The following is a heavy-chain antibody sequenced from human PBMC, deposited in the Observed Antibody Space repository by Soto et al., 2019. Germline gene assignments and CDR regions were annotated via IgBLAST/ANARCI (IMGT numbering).Heavy chain of an antibody. CDR3: ARDGPFISVAAPAFQYAMDV. D-gene: IGHD6-19*01. CDR1: SFTFSSYW. J-gene: IGHJ6*02. CDR2: IKQDGSEN. Sequence: DVRLVESGGGLVQPGGSLRLSCAASSFTFSSYWLSWVRQAPGKGLGWVATIKQDGSENYYVDSVKGRFTISRDNAKNSLYLQMSSLRADDTAVYYCARDGPFISVAAPAFQYAMDVWGQGTTVTVS. V-gene: IGHV3-7*03.